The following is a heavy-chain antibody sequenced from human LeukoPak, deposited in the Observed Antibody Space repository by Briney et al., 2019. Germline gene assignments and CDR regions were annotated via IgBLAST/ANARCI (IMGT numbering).Heavy chain of an antibody. CDR3: ARGGYGSDDAFDI. J-gene: IGHJ3*02. CDR1: GFTFSSYW. Sequence: PGGSLRLSCAASGFTFSSYWMHWVRQAPGKGLVWVSRINSDGSSTSYADSVKGRFTISRDNAKNTLYLQMNSLRAEDTAVYYCARGGYGSDDAFDIWGQGTMVTVSS. CDR2: INSDGSST. V-gene: IGHV3-74*01. D-gene: IGHD3-10*01.